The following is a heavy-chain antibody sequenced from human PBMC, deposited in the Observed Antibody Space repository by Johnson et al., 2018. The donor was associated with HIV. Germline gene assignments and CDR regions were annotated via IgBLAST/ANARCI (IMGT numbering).Heavy chain of an antibody. CDR2: IDTAGDT. J-gene: IGHJ3*02. V-gene: IGHV3-13*01. CDR3: ARDGNYYGLSGAFDI. D-gene: IGHD3-10*01. CDR1: GFTLSSYD. Sequence: VQLVESGGGVVRPGGSLRLSCAASGFTLSSYDMHWVRQATGKGLEWVSEIDTAGDTYYPGSVKGRFTTSRENAKNTLYLQMNSLRAEDTAVYYCARDGNYYGLSGAFDIWGQGTMVTVSA.